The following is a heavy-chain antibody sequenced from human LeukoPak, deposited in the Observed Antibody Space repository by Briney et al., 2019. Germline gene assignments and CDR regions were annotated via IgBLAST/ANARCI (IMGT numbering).Heavy chain of an antibody. V-gene: IGHV3-30*18. CDR1: GFTFSSYG. CDR2: ISYDGSNK. Sequence: GGSLRLSCAASGFTFSSYGMHWVRQAPGKGLEWVTVISYDGSNKYYADSVKGRFTISRDNSKNTLYLQMNSLRAEDTAVYYCAEDRYSYAFEYFQHWGQGTLVTVSS. D-gene: IGHD2-2*01. CDR3: AEDRYSYAFEYFQH. J-gene: IGHJ1*01.